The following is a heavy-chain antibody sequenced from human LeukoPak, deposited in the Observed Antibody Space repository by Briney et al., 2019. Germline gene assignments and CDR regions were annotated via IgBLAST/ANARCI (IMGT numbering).Heavy chain of an antibody. CDR2: IYYSGST. J-gene: IGHJ4*01. CDR1: GRSMSSYY. V-gene: IGHV4-59*01. Sequence: SETLSLTCTVSGRSMSSYYWSWIRQPPGKGLEWIGYIYYSGSTNYNPSLKSRVTISVDTSKNQFSLKLSSVTAADTAVYYCARAVPGVRGVGVDYWGHGTLVTVSS. CDR3: ARAVPGVRGVGVDY. D-gene: IGHD3-10*01.